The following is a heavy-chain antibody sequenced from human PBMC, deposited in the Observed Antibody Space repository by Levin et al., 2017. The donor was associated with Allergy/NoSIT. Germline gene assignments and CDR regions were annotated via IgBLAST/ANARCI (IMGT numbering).Heavy chain of an antibody. CDR3: AKFVQGSPGDGMDV. Sequence: GESLKISCAASGFTFSNYWMTWVRQAPGKGLEWVANIKKDGSEKYYVDSVKGRFTISRDNANNLVYLQMNSLRTEDTAVYYCAKFVQGSPGDGMDVWGQGTTVSVFS. CDR2: IKKDGSEK. J-gene: IGHJ6*02. CDR1: GFTFSNYW. V-gene: IGHV3-7*01. D-gene: IGHD2-21*01.